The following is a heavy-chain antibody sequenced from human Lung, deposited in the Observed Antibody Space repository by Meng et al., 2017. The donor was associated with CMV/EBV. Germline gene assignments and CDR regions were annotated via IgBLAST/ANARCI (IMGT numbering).Heavy chain of an antibody. Sequence: SLKIFCAASGFTFSSHSMNWVRQAPGKRLEWVSCISSSSSYIYYADSVKGRFTISRDNAKNSLYLQMNRLRDEDTAVYYCARVLFMGSYYFDYWGQGTXVTVYS. CDR2: ISSSSSYI. J-gene: IGHJ4*02. D-gene: IGHD2-21*01. CDR1: GFTFSSHS. CDR3: ARVLFMGSYYFDY. V-gene: IGHV3-21*01.